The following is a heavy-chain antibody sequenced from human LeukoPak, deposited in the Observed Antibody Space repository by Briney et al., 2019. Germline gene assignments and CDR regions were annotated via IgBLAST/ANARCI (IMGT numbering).Heavy chain of an antibody. D-gene: IGHD6-13*01. CDR2: IYYSGST. J-gene: IGHJ6*02. V-gene: IGHV4-59*01. CDR1: GGSISSYY. CDR3: ARSIRKQQLDRYYYYYYGMDV. Sequence: SETLSLTCTVSGGSISSYYWSWIRQPPGKGLEWIGYIYYSGSTNYNPSLKSRVTISVDTSKNQSSLKLSSVTAADTAVYYCARSIRKQQLDRYYYYYYGMDVWGQGTRSPSP.